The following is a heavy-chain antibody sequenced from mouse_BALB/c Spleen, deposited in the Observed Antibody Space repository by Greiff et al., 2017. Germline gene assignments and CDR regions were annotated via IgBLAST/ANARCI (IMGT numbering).Heavy chain of an antibody. CDR2: IFPGSGNT. V-gene: IGHV1-66*01. Sequence: QVQLQQSGPELVKPGASVKISCKASGYSFTSSYIHWVKQRPGQGLEWIGWIFPGSGNTKYNEKFKGKATLTADTSSSTAYMQLSSLTSEDSAVYFCARGGYGSSSAWFAYWGQGTLVTVSA. J-gene: IGHJ3*01. CDR1: GYSFTSSY. D-gene: IGHD1-1*01. CDR3: ARGGYGSSSAWFAY.